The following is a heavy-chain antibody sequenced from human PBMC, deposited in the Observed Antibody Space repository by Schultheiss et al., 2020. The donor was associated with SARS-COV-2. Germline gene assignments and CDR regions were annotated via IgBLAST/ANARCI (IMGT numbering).Heavy chain of an antibody. CDR1: GGSISSYY. D-gene: IGHD2-2*01. J-gene: IGHJ6*02. Sequence: LETLSLTCTVSGGSISSYYWSWIRQPPGKGLEWIGYIYYSGSTNYNPSLKSRVTISVDTSKNQFSLKLSSVTAADTAVYYCARALDLQMPLYYYYGMDVWGQGTTVTVSS. CDR2: IYYSGST. CDR3: ARALDLQMPLYYYYGMDV. V-gene: IGHV4-59*01.